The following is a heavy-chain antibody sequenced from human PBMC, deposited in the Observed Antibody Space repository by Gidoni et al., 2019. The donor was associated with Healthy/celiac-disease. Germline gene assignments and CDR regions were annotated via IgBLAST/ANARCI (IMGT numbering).Heavy chain of an antibody. CDR2: IKSKTDGGTT. CDR1: GFTFSNAW. V-gene: IGHV3-15*01. D-gene: IGHD3-3*01. Sequence: EVQLVESGGGLVKPGGSLRLSCAASGFTFSNAWISWVRPAPGKGLEWVGRIKSKTDGGTTDYAAPVKGRFTISRDDSKNTLYLQMNSLKTEDTAVYYCTTGRPLRFLEWLHNYYYYGMDVWGQGTTVTVSS. J-gene: IGHJ6*02. CDR3: TTGRPLRFLEWLHNYYYYGMDV.